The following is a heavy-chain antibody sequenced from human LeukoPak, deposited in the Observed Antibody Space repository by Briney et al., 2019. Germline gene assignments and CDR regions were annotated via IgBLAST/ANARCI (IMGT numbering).Heavy chain of an antibody. V-gene: IGHV3-23*01. Sequence: GGPLRLSCAASGFTFSTYAMSWVRQAPGKGLEWVSAITGSADRTHYADSVKGRFTISRDNSKNIVYLQMNSLRAKDTAVYFCARPQVVVLNPFDYWGQGTLVTVSS. CDR3: ARPQVVVLNPFDY. D-gene: IGHD3-10*01. CDR2: ITGSADRT. J-gene: IGHJ4*02. CDR1: GFTFSTYA.